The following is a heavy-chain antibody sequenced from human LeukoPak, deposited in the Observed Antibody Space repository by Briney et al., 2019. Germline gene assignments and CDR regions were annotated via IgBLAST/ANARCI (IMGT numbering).Heavy chain of an antibody. CDR3: AKDEYYYGSGSRNYFDY. D-gene: IGHD3-10*01. Sequence: GGTLRLSCAASGFTFSSYGMSWVRQAPGKGLEWVSDISGSGGSTYYADSVKGRFTISRDNSKNTLYLQMNSLRAEDTAVYYCAKDEYYYGSGSRNYFDYWGQGTLVTVSS. CDR1: GFTFSSYG. V-gene: IGHV3-23*01. J-gene: IGHJ4*02. CDR2: ISGSGGST.